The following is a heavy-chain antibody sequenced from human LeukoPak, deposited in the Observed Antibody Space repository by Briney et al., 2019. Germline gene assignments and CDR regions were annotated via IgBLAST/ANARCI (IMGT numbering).Heavy chain of an antibody. CDR2: IRTNIENTM. Sequence: AGGSLRLSCAASGFTFSDYPMNWVRQAPGEGLEWISYIRTNIENTMFYADSVKGRFTISRDDAKNSLPLQMNSLRDEDTAVYYCVRNHIYAFDIWGRGTTVTVSS. J-gene: IGHJ3*02. CDR3: VRNHIYAFDI. V-gene: IGHV3-48*02. CDR1: GFTFSDYP. D-gene: IGHD2-2*02.